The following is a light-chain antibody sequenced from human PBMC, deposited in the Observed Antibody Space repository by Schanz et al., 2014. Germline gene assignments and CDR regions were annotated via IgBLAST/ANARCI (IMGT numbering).Light chain of an antibody. Sequence: EIVLTQSPGTLSLSPGERATLSCRASQSVSDSYLAWYQQKPGQAPRLLIYATSSRATGIPDRFTGSGSGTDFTLTISRLEPEDFAVYYCQQYGSSPPVWTFGQGTKVEIK. CDR3: QQYGSSPPVWT. V-gene: IGKV3-20*01. CDR1: QSVSDSY. CDR2: ATS. J-gene: IGKJ1*01.